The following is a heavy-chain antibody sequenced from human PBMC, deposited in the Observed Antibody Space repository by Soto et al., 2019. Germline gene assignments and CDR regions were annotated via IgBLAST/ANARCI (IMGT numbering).Heavy chain of an antibody. CDR3: ARDREMATNKRTWGDAFDI. D-gene: IGHD5-12*01. Sequence: ASVKVSCKASGGTFSSYAISWVRQAPGQGLEWMGGIIPIFGTANYAQKFQGRVTITADESTSKAYMELSSLRSEDTAVYYCARDREMATNKRTWGDAFDIWGQGTMVTVSS. CDR2: IIPIFGTA. CDR1: GGTFSSYA. V-gene: IGHV1-69*13. J-gene: IGHJ3*02.